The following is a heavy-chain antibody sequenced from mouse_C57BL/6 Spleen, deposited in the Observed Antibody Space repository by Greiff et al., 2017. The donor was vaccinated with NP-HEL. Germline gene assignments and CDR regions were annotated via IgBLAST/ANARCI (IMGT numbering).Heavy chain of an antibody. CDR2: IRSKSSNYAT. Sequence: EVQVVESGGGLVQPKGSLKLSCAASGFTFNTYAMHWVRQAPGKGLEWVARIRSKSSNYATYYADSVKDRFTISRDDSQSMLYLQMNNLKTEDTAMYYCVRESYYYGSSYVDYWGQGTTLTVSS. CDR3: VRESYYYGSSYVDY. CDR1: GFTFNTYA. V-gene: IGHV10-3*01. D-gene: IGHD1-1*01. J-gene: IGHJ2*01.